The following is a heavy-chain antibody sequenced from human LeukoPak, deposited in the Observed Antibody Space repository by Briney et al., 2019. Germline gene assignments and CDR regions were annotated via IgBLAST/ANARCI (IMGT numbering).Heavy chain of an antibody. V-gene: IGHV1-69*04. D-gene: IGHD3-9*01. Sequence: SVKVSCKASGGTFSSYAISWVRQAPGQGLEWMGRIIPILGIANYAQKFQGRVTITADKSTSTAYMELSSLRSEDTAVYYCAGILTGHSFDYWGQGTLVTVSS. CDR2: IIPILGIA. CDR3: AGILTGHSFDY. J-gene: IGHJ4*02. CDR1: GGTFSSYA.